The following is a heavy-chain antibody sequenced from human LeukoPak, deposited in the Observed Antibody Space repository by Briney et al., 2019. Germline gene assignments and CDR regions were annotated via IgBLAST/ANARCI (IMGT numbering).Heavy chain of an antibody. CDR2: IIPIFGTA. CDR3: ARGGLYCSGGSCLRFDP. CDR1: GGTFSSYA. J-gene: IGHJ5*02. D-gene: IGHD2-15*01. Sequence: GASVKVSCKASGGTFSSYAISRVRQAPGQGLEWMGGIIPIFGTANYAQKFQGRVTITADESTSTAYMELSSLRSEDTAVYYCARGGLYCSGGSCLRFDPWGQGTLVTVSS. V-gene: IGHV1-69*01.